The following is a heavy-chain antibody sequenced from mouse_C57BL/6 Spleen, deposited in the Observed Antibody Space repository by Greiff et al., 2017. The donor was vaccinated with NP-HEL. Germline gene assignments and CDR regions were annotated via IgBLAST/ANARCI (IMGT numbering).Heavy chain of an antibody. CDR2: IYPGSGNT. Sequence: VQLQESGPELVKPGASVKISCKASGYSFTSYYIHWVKQRPGQGLEWIGWIYPGSGNTKYNEKFKGKATLTADTSSSTAYMQLSSLTSEDSAVYYCASPPRGTDYAMDYWGQGTSVTVSS. V-gene: IGHV1-66*01. D-gene: IGHD3-3*01. CDR3: ASPPRGTDYAMDY. CDR1: GYSFTSYY. J-gene: IGHJ4*01.